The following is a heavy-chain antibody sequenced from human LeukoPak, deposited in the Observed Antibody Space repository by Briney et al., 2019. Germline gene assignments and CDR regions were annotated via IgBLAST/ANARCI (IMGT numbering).Heavy chain of an antibody. CDR2: ISYDGSNK. Sequence: GGSLRLSCAASGFTFSSYGMHWVRQAPGKGLEWVAVISYDGSNKYYADSVKGRFTISRDNSKNTLYLQMNSLRAEDTAVYYCAKEPDGNSGLDYWGQGTLVTVSS. J-gene: IGHJ4*02. CDR1: GFTFSSYG. D-gene: IGHD4-23*01. CDR3: AKEPDGNSGLDY. V-gene: IGHV3-30*18.